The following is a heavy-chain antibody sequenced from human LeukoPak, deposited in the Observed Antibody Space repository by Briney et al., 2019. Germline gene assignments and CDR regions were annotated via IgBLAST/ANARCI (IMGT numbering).Heavy chain of an antibody. J-gene: IGHJ3*01. CDR1: GFTFNRNV. CDR2: ISYDGSDK. Sequence: GRSLRLSCAASGFTFNRNVMHWVRQAPGKGLEWVAVISYDGSDKYYADSVKGRFTISRDNSKSTLYLQMNSLRAEDTAVYYCARASTWVPGKDSSGYYYPYAFDLWGQGTMVTVSS. V-gene: IGHV3-30-3*01. D-gene: IGHD3-22*01. CDR3: ARASTWVPGKDSSGYYYPYAFDL.